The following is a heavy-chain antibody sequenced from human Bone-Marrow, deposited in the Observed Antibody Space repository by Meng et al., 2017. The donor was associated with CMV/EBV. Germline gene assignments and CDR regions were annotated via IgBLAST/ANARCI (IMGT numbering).Heavy chain of an antibody. J-gene: IGHJ4*01. CDR2: IYYSGST. CDR3: AREYYDFWSGPHRRGFDD. Sequence: SETLSLTCTVSGGSISSYYWSWIRQPPGKGLEWIGYIYYSGSTNYNPSLKSRVTISVDTSKNQFSLKLSSVTAADTAVYYCAREYYDFWSGPHRRGFDDWGQGTLVTVSS. V-gene: IGHV4-59*01. CDR1: GGSISSYY. D-gene: IGHD3-3*01.